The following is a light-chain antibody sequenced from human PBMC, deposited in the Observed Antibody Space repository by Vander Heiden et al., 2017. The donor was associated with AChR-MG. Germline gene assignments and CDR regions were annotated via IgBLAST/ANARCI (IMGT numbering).Light chain of an antibody. CDR1: TGAVTSGYW. Sequence: QTVVTQEPSLTVSPGRTGTPTCASSTGAVTSGYWPSWFQQKPGQAPRAVSYSSSNKHSWTPARFSGSLLGGKAALTLSGVQPEDEAECYCLLYYGGAHVFGTGTKVTVL. J-gene: IGLJ1*01. CDR3: LLYYGGAHV. V-gene: IGLV7-43*01. CDR2: SSS.